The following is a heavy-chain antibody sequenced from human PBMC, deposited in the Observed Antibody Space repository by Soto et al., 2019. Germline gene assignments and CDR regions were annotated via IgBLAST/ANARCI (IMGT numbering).Heavy chain of an antibody. V-gene: IGHV5-10-1*01. Sequence: SGESLKISCKGSGYTFTSYWISWVRQMPGKGLEWMGRIDPSDSYTKNSPSFQGHVTISADKSISTVYLQWSSLKASDTGMYYCVRITGEWHTHDYWGQGTLVTVSS. D-gene: IGHD2-8*01. CDR1: GYTFTSYW. J-gene: IGHJ4*02. CDR2: IDPSDSYT. CDR3: VRITGEWHTHDY.